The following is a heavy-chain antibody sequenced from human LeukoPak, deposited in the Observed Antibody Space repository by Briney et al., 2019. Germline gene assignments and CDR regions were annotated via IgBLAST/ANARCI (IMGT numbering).Heavy chain of an antibody. D-gene: IGHD3-3*01. CDR3: ARDSDFWSGYYFDP. CDR1: GFTFSSYW. V-gene: IGHV3-7*01. Sequence: GGSLRLSCAASGFTFSSYWMSWVRQAPGKGLEWVANIKQDGSEKYYVDSVKGQFAISRDNAKNSLYLQMNSLRAEDTAVYYCARDSDFWSGYYFDPWGQGTLVTVSS. CDR2: IKQDGSEK. J-gene: IGHJ5*02.